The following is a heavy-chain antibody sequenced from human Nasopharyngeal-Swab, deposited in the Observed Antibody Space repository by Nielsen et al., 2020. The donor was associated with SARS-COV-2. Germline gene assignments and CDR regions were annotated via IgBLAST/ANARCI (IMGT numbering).Heavy chain of an antibody. CDR2: ISAYNGNT. CDR1: GYTFTSYG. V-gene: IGHV1-18*01. J-gene: IGHJ6*02. Sequence: VSLKVSCKASGYTFTSYGISWVRQAPGQGLEWMGWISAYNGNTNYAQKLQGRVTMTTDTSTSTAYMELRSLRSDDTAVYYCARDVESDSSGYYYYYGMDVWGQGTTVTVSS. D-gene: IGHD3-22*01. CDR3: ARDVESDSSGYYYYYGMDV.